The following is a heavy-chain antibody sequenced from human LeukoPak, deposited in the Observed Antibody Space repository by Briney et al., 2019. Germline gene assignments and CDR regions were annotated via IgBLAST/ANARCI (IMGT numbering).Heavy chain of an antibody. CDR2: IYSGGST. CDR1: GFTVSSNY. D-gene: IGHD2-21*02. Sequence: PGGSLRLSCAASGFTVSSNYMSCVRQAPGKGLECVSVIYSGGSTYYADSVKGRFTISRDNSKNTLYLQMNSLRAEETAVYYCAAGSYCGGDCSYGAFDIWGQGTMVTVSS. V-gene: IGHV3-53*01. CDR3: AAGSYCGGDCSYGAFDI. J-gene: IGHJ3*02.